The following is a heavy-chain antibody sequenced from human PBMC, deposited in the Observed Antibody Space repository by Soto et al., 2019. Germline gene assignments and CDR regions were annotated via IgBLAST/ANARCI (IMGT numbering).Heavy chain of an antibody. V-gene: IGHV3-30-3*01. CDR3: ARDYYRFNSGYGFSMDV. CDR1: GFTLSSYA. D-gene: IGHD5-12*01. Sequence: PWGALGVPCSVSGFTLSSYAIRRVLQAPRKGLEWVAVISYDGSNKYYADSVKGRFTISRDNSKNTLYLQMNSLRAEDTAVYYCARDYYRFNSGYGFSMDVWGQGTTVT. J-gene: IGHJ6*02. CDR2: ISYDGSNK.